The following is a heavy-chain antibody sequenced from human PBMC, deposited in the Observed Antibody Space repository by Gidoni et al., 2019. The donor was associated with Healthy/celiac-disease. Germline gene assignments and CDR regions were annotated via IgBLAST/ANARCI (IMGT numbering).Heavy chain of an antibody. Sequence: QVQLVQSGAAVTKPGAAVKVSCMAAGYIFTSYYMHWVRQAPGQGLEWMGIINPSGGSTSYAQKFQGRVTMTRDTSTSTVYMELSSLRSEDTAVYYCARGATVVTPVPFDYWGQGTLVTVSS. CDR3: ARGATVVTPVPFDY. CDR1: GYIFTSYY. D-gene: IGHD2-21*02. V-gene: IGHV1-46*01. J-gene: IGHJ4*02. CDR2: INPSGGST.